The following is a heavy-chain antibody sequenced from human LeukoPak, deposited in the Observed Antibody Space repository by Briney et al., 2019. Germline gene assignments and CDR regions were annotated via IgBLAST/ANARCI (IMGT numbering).Heavy chain of an antibody. CDR1: GFTFSSYG. Sequence: GSLRLSCAASGFTFSSYGMHWVRQAPGKGLEWVAFIRYDGSNKYYADSVKGRFTISRDNPKNTLYLQMNSLRAEDTAVYYCAKIQGDYSDYWGQGTLVTVSS. J-gene: IGHJ4*02. CDR3: AKIQGDYSDY. CDR2: IRYDGSNK. D-gene: IGHD1-1*01. V-gene: IGHV3-30*02.